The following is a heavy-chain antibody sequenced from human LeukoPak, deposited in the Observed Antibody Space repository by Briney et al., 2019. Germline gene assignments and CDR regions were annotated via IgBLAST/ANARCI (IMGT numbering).Heavy chain of an antibody. CDR3: TRCGDSRYYYYYMDV. J-gene: IGHJ6*03. CDR2: IRSKANSYAT. Sequence: GGALRLSCAASGFTFSGSAMHWVRQAAAKGLEGVGRIRSKANSYATAYAASVKGSLTISRDDSKNTAYLQMNSLKTEDTAVYYCTRCGDSRYYYYYMDVWGKGTTVTVSS. D-gene: IGHD4-17*01. V-gene: IGHV3-73*01. CDR1: GFTFSGSA.